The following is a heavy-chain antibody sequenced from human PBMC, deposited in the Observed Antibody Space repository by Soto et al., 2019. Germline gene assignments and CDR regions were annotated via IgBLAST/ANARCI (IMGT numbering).Heavy chain of an antibody. Sequence: GESLKISCRVSGDRFTTYWIAWVRQMPGKGLEWMGIIYPGDFDTRYSPSFQGQVTISADKSISTAYLQWSSLKASDTAMYYCARQGPLGSGYYYYYYGMDVWGQGTTV. CDR2: IYPGDFDT. CDR1: GDRFTTYW. J-gene: IGHJ6*02. D-gene: IGHD6-19*01. V-gene: IGHV5-51*01. CDR3: ARQGPLGSGYYYYYYGMDV.